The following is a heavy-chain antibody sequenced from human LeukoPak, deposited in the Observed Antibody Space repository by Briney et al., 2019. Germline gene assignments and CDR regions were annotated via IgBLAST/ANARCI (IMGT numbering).Heavy chain of an antibody. CDR1: GFTFSDYA. J-gene: IGHJ4*02. V-gene: IGHV3-23*01. CDR2: ISDTGRRT. D-gene: IGHD3-16*02. CDR3: GRHDSFIPF. Sequence: GGSLRLSCAASGFTFSDYAMTWVRQAAGKGLEWVSGISDTGRRTYYTDSVKGRFTISRDDSKKAVYLEMGTLRVEDTAIYFCGRHDSFIPFWGQGTLVTVSS.